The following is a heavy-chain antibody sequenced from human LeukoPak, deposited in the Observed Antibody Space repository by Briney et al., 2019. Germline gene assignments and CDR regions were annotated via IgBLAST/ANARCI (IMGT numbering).Heavy chain of an antibody. CDR3: RLYGSGSYIDS. D-gene: IGHD3-10*01. CDR1: GGSFSGYY. CDR2: INHSGST. Sequence: SETLSLTCAVYGGSFSGYYWSWVRQPPGKGLEWIGEINHSGSTNYNPSLKSRVTISVDTSKNQFSLKLSSVTAVDTAVYYCRLYGSGSYIDSWGQGTLVTVSS. J-gene: IGHJ4*02. V-gene: IGHV4-34*01.